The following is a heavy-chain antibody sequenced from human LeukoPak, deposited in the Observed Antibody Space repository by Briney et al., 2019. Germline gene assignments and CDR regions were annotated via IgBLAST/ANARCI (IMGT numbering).Heavy chain of an antibody. CDR2: IYSGGST. CDR1: GFTVSSNY. Sequence: PGGSLRLSCAASGFTVSSNYMSWVRQAPGKGLEWVSVIYSGGSTYYADSVKGRFTISRDNSKNTLYLQMNSLRAEDTAVYYCAKAPGYSSSWYGFFYYYYMDVWGKGTTVTVSS. J-gene: IGHJ6*03. D-gene: IGHD6-13*01. V-gene: IGHV3-66*01. CDR3: AKAPGYSSSWYGFFYYYYMDV.